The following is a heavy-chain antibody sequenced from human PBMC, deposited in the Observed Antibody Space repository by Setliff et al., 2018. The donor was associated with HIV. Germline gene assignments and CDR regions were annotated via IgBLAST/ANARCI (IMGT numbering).Heavy chain of an antibody. J-gene: IGHJ4*02. Sequence: GSLRLSCAASGFTFSGSAMDWVRQAPGRGLEWVGRIKDKTDGATTDYAAPVKGRFTISRDDSKSTVYLQMNSLKTEDTAVYYCTTWQAGNDYWGQGTLVTVSS. D-gene: IGHD6-13*01. CDR3: TTWQAGNDY. CDR1: GFTFSGSA. CDR2: IKDKTDGATT. V-gene: IGHV3-15*01.